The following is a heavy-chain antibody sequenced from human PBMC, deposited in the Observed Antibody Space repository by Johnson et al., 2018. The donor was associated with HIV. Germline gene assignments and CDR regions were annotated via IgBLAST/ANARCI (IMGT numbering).Heavy chain of an antibody. CDR1: GFTFSSYG. Sequence: VQLVESGGGLVQPGRSLRLSCVASGFTFSSYGIHWVRQAPGKGLEWVAVISYDGSNKYYADSVKGRFAISRDNSKNTLYLQMNSLRAEDTAVYYCASAWGELDDAFDIWGQGTMVTVSS. CDR3: ASAWGELDDAFDI. V-gene: IGHV3-30*03. J-gene: IGHJ3*02. CDR2: ISYDGSNK. D-gene: IGHD1-26*01.